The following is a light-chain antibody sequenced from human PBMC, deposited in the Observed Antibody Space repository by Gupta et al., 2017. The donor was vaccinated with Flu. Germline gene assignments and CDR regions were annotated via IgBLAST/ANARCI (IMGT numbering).Light chain of an antibody. CDR1: TGAVTSGYY. Sequence: QTVVTQEPSLTVSPGGTVPLTCASSTGAVTSGYYPNWFQQTPGQAPRALIYSTINKPSRTPARFSGSLLGGKAALTLSGVQPEDEAEYYCLLYYGGASYVFGTGTKVTV. V-gene: IGLV7-43*01. J-gene: IGLJ1*01. CDR3: LLYYGGASYV. CDR2: STI.